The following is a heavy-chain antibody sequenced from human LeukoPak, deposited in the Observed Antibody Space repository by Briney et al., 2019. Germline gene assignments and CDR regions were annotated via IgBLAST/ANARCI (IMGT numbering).Heavy chain of an antibody. CDR1: GYTFFSFG. Sequence: ASVKVSCKPSGYTFFSFGVSWVRQAPGQGLEWMGWISAYNGDTKYSQKFQGRVTMTRDTSTSTVYMELSSLRSEDTAVYYCARDLGLLGAFDYWGQGTLVTVSS. D-gene: IGHD2-8*02. CDR3: ARDLGLLGAFDY. J-gene: IGHJ4*02. CDR2: ISAYNGDT. V-gene: IGHV1-18*01.